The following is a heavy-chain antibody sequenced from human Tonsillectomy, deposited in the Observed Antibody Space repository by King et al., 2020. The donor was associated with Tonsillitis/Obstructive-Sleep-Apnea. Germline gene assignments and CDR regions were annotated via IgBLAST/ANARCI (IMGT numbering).Heavy chain of an antibody. Sequence: VQLVESGAEVKKPGASVKVSCKASGYTFTSYYMHWVRQAPGQGLEWMGIINPSGGNTSYAKKFQGRVTMTRDTSTSTVYMEMSSLRSEDTAVYYCAMINYYDSSGYYRYFVYWGQGTLVTVSS. CDR2: INPSGGNT. J-gene: IGHJ4*02. CDR1: GYTFTSYY. V-gene: IGHV1-46*01. CDR3: AMINYYDSSGYYRYFVY. D-gene: IGHD3-22*01.